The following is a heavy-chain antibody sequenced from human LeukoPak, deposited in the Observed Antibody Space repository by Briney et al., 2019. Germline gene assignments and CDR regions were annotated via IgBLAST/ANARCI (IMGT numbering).Heavy chain of an antibody. CDR1: GYTLTELS. Sequence: ASVKVSCKVSGYTLTELSMHWVQQAPGKGLEWMGGFDPEDGETIYAQKFQGRVTMTEDTSTDTAYMELRSLRSDDTAVYYCARDHLRSSLSRSFDYWGQGTLVTVSS. V-gene: IGHV1-24*01. D-gene: IGHD3-16*02. CDR3: ARDHLRSSLSRSFDY. CDR2: FDPEDGET. J-gene: IGHJ4*02.